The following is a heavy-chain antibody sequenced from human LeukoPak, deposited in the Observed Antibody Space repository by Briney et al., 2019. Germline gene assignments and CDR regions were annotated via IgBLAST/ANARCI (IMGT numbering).Heavy chain of an antibody. Sequence: GGSLRLSCAASGFTFSSYAMSWVRQAPGKGLEWVSAISGSGGSTYYADSVKGRFTISRDNSKNTLYLQMNSLRAEDTAVYYCARDPPSWFGESNAFDIWGQGTMVTVSS. J-gene: IGHJ3*02. CDR1: GFTFSSYA. CDR2: ISGSGGST. D-gene: IGHD3-10*01. V-gene: IGHV3-23*01. CDR3: ARDPPSWFGESNAFDI.